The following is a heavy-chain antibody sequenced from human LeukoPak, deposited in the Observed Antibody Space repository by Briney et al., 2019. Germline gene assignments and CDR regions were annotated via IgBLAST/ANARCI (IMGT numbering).Heavy chain of an antibody. CDR1: GGTFSSYA. CDR3: ARGRVPAAIDYYYYYMDV. V-gene: IGHV1-69*01. D-gene: IGHD2-2*02. CDR2: IIPIFGTA. Sequence: SVKVSCKASGGTFSSYAISWVRQAPGQGLEWMGGIIPIFGTANYAQKFQGRVTITADESTSTAYMELSSLRSEDTAVYYCARGRVPAAIDYYYYYMDVWGKGTTVTVSS. J-gene: IGHJ6*03.